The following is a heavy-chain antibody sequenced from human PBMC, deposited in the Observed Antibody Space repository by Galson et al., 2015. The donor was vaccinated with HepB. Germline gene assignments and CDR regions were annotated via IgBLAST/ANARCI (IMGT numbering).Heavy chain of an antibody. CDR1: GFTFSSYE. CDR2: ISSSGSTI. V-gene: IGHV3-48*03. J-gene: IGHJ6*02. Sequence: LRLSCAASGFTFSSYEMNWVRQAPGKGLEWVSYISSSGSTIYYADSVKGRFTISRDNAKNSLYLQMNSLRAEDTAVYYCARDSKGAADYYYYYGMDVWGQGTTVTVSS. CDR3: ARDSKGAADYYYYYGMDV. D-gene: IGHD6-13*01.